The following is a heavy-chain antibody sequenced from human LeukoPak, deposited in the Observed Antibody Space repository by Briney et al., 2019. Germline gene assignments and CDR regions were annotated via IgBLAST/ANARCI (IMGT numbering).Heavy chain of an antibody. CDR3: ARVAVAGHYYYYYGMDV. V-gene: IGHV1-8*01. Sequence: ASVKVSCKASGYSFTSYDINWVRQATGQGLGWMGWMNPNSGNTGYAQKFQGRVTMTRNTSISTAYMELSSLRSEDTAVYYCARVAVAGHYYYYYGMDVWGQGTTVTVSS. CDR1: GYSFTSYD. CDR2: MNPNSGNT. J-gene: IGHJ6*02. D-gene: IGHD6-19*01.